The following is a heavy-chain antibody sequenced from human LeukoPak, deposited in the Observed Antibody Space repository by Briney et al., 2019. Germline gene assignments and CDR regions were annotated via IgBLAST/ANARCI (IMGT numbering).Heavy chain of an antibody. CDR3: ARGNYGDYVYDAFDI. CDR1: GYTFTSYG. J-gene: IGHJ3*02. Sequence: ASVKVSCKASGYTFTSYGISWVRQAPGQGLEWMGWISAYNGNTNYAQKLQGRVTMTTDTSTSTAYMELRSLRSDDTAVYYCARGNYGDYVYDAFDIWGQGTMATVSS. V-gene: IGHV1-18*01. CDR2: ISAYNGNT. D-gene: IGHD4-17*01.